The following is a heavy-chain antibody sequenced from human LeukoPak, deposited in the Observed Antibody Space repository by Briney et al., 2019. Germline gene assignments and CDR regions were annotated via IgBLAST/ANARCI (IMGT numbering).Heavy chain of an antibody. CDR3: AKAGRYGDYGRPHHRVIHYYYYMDV. D-gene: IGHD4-17*01. J-gene: IGHJ6*03. CDR2: ISYDGSNK. V-gene: IGHV3-30*18. CDR1: GFTFSSYG. Sequence: GGSLRLSCAASGFTFSSYGMHWVRQAPGKGLEWVAVISYDGSNKYYADSVKGRFTISRDNSKNTLYLQMNSLRAEDTAVYYCAKAGRYGDYGRPHHRVIHYYYYMDVWGKGTTVTVSS.